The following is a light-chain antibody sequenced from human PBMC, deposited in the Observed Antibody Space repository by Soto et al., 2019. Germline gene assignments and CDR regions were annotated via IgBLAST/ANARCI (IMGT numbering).Light chain of an antibody. Sequence: EIVLTQSPDTLSLSPGERATLSCRASQSVGSSYLAWYQQKPAQAPRVLIYGTSSRATGIPDRFSGSGSGTDFTLTISRLEPEDFAVYYCQQYTTSSWTFGQGTKVE. V-gene: IGKV3-20*01. CDR3: QQYTTSSWT. CDR1: QSVGSSY. CDR2: GTS. J-gene: IGKJ1*01.